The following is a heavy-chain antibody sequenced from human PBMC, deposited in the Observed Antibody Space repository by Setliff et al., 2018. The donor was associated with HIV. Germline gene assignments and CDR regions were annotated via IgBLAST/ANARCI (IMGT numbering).Heavy chain of an antibody. Sequence: GASVKVSCKASGYNFNTYGVSWVRQAPGQGPEWMGWISGFNAKTLYAPKFQDRVTLTTDTSTNTAYMELRSLRSDDTAVYYCARDGRRYCSGGDCYSDPLTVDYWGQGTLVTVSS. V-gene: IGHV1-18*01. CDR1: GYNFNTYG. CDR3: ARDGRRYCSGGDCYSDPLTVDY. D-gene: IGHD2-15*01. CDR2: ISGFNAKT. J-gene: IGHJ4*02.